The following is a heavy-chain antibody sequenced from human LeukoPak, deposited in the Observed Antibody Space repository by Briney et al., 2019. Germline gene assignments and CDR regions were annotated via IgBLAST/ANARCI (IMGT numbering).Heavy chain of an antibody. Sequence: ASVRVSCKASGYSFTAYYMHWVRQAPGQGLEWMGWINPNSGGTNYAQKFQGRVTMTRDTSITTAYMEMSRLRSDDTALYYCARSPHILTGENFDYWGQGTLVTVSS. CDR3: ARSPHILTGENFDY. CDR2: INPNSGGT. V-gene: IGHV1-2*02. CDR1: GYSFTAYY. D-gene: IGHD3-9*01. J-gene: IGHJ4*02.